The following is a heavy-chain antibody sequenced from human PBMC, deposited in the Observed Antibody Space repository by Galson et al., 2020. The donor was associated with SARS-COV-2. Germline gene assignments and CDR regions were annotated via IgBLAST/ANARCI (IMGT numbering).Heavy chain of an antibody. CDR2: IRGDGSET. Sequence: GESLKISCVVSGFTFSDYWMNWIRQAPGKGLEWVANIRGDGSETNYADSVQGRFSISRDNAVDTLYLELNSLRVDDTAVYYCTREGWQGGYWGQGTRVNVSS. V-gene: IGHV3-7*01. D-gene: IGHD3-22*01. J-gene: IGHJ4*02. CDR1: GFTFSDYW. CDR3: TREGWQGGY.